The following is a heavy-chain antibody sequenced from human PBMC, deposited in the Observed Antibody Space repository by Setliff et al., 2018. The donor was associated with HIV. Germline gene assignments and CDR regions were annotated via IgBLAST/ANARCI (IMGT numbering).Heavy chain of an antibody. D-gene: IGHD1-20*01. J-gene: IGHJ6*02. CDR3: ASSITVAGGRSFYYYAMDV. Sequence: GESLKISCKASGYSFTSYWIGWVRQMPGKGLEWMGIINPGDSDIRHSPSFRGQVTISVDKSINTAYLQWSSLKASDTAMYYCASSITVAGGRSFYYYAMDVWGQGTTVTVSS. V-gene: IGHV5-51*01. CDR2: INPGDSDI. CDR1: GYSFTSYW.